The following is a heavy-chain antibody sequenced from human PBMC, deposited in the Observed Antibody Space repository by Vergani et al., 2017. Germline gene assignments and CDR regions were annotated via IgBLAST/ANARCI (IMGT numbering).Heavy chain of an antibody. CDR2: ISYDGSNK. J-gene: IGHJ4*02. CDR3: AKPYYGSTMADY. Sequence: QVQLVESGGGVVQPGRSLRLSCAASGFTFSSYGMHWVRQAPGKGLEWVAVISYDGSNKYYADSVKGRFTISRDNSKNTLYLQMNSLRAEDTAVYYCAKPYYGSTMADYWGQGTLVTVSS. D-gene: IGHD3-10*01. CDR1: GFTFSSYG. V-gene: IGHV3-30*18.